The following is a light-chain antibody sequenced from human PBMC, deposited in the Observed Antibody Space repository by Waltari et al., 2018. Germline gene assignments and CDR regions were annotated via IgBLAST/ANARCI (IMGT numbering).Light chain of an antibody. Sequence: SCRDMQSVSRTLAGYQQKPGQAPRLLIYGASRRATGIPDRFSGSGSGTDFSLTISRLEPDDSAVYFCQHYVSLPATFGQGTKVEIK. V-gene: IGKV3-20*01. J-gene: IGKJ1*01. CDR1: QSVSRT. CDR2: GAS. CDR3: QHYVSLPAT.